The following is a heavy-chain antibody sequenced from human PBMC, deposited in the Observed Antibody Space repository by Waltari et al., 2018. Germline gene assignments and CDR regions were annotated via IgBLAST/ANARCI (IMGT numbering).Heavy chain of an antibody. CDR3: ARVDGSRLVIDY. D-gene: IGHD6-25*01. Sequence: QVQLVQSGAEVKKPGASVTVSCKASGSTFTGYYMHWVRKAPGNGLEWMGWINPNSGGTNYAQKFQGRVTMTRDTSISTAYMELSRLRSDDTAVYYCARVDGSRLVIDYWGQGTLVTVSS. CDR2: INPNSGGT. J-gene: IGHJ4*02. CDR1: GSTFTGYY. V-gene: IGHV1-2*02.